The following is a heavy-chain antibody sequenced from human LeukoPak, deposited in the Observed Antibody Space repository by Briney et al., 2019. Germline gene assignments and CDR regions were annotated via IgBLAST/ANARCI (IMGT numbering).Heavy chain of an antibody. CDR1: GFTFSSYW. V-gene: IGHV3-7*01. CDR3: ARDQGQQLPTIYDY. D-gene: IGHD6-13*01. CDR2: IKQDGSEK. J-gene: IGHJ4*02. Sequence: GGSLRLSCAASGFTFSSYWMSWVRQAPGKGLEWVANIKQDGSEKYYVDSVKGRFTISRDNAKNSLYLQMNSLRAEDTAVYYCARDQGQQLPTIYDYWGQGTLVTVSS.